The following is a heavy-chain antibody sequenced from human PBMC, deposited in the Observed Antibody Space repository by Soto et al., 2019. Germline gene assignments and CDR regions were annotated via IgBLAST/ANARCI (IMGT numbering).Heavy chain of an antibody. CDR3: ARLNGYCISTNCHGYYGMDV. D-gene: IGHD2-2*03. J-gene: IGHJ6*02. CDR2: IYSSENT. CDR1: CDSVSINSYS. Sequence: SETLSLTCTVSCDSVSINSYSWGWIRQSPGKGLEWIGTIYSSENTYYNPSLLSRVTISVDTSKNEFSLRLSSVTAADTAVYYCARLNGYCISTNCHGYYGMDVWGQGTTVT. V-gene: IGHV4-39*01.